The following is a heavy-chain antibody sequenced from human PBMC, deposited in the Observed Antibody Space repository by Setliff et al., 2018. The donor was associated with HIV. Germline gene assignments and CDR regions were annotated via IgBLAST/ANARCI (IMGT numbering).Heavy chain of an antibody. D-gene: IGHD5-12*01. CDR2: INPKSGVA. CDR3: ARAHFLVAVTRNWFDP. J-gene: IGHJ5*02. V-gene: IGHV1-2*06. CDR1: GYTFTDFY. Sequence: GASVKVSCKASGYTFTDFYIHWVRQAPGQGLEWSGRINPKSGVADYLKKFQGRVTMTTDTSTNTAHMELIRPRFDDTAVYYCARAHFLVAVTRNWFDPWCQGTLVTVSS.